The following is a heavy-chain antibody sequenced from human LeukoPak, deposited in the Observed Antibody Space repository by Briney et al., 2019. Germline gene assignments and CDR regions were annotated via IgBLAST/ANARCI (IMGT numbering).Heavy chain of an antibody. CDR3: ARAQYSGSKRGAFDI. CDR1: GFTVSSNY. CDR2: MSGSDAGT. J-gene: IGHJ3*02. V-gene: IGHV3-23*01. Sequence: GGSLRLSCAASGFTVSSNYMSWVRQAPGKGLEWVSAMSGSDAGTYYADSVKGRFTISRDNSKNTLFLQMNSLRAEDTAVYYCARAQYSGSKRGAFDIWGQGTMVTVSS. D-gene: IGHD1-26*01.